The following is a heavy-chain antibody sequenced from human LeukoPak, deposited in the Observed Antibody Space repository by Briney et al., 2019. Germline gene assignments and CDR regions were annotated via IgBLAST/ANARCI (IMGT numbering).Heavy chain of an antibody. Sequence: GGSLRLSCVASGFTFSGFSMTWVRQAPGKGLEWVANIKHDGTEKYYVDSVKGRFTISRDNAQNSLFLQMSSLRAEDTAVYYCARVGTTSWYYWGQGTLVTVSS. CDR1: GFTFSGFS. CDR2: IKHDGTEK. D-gene: IGHD2-2*01. CDR3: ARVGTTSWYY. J-gene: IGHJ4*02. V-gene: IGHV3-7*01.